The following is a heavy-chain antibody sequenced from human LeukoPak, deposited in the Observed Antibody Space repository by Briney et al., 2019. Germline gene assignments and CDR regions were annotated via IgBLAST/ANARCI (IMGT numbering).Heavy chain of an antibody. CDR2: VHLDGRT. Sequence: SETLSLTCGVSGGSVINTNWWTWVRQPPGEGLEWIGEVHLDGRTNYNPSLESRLTMSVDVSENQVSLKLTSVTAADTAVYYCAREGGFYRPLDYSGQGTLVTVSS. J-gene: IGHJ4*02. V-gene: IGHV4-4*02. D-gene: IGHD3-3*01. CDR3: AREGGFYRPLDY. CDR1: GGSVINTNW.